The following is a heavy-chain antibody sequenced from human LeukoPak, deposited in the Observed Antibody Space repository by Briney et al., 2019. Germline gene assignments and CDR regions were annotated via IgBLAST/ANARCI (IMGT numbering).Heavy chain of an antibody. CDR2: INHSGST. J-gene: IGHJ4*02. CDR1: GGSFSGYY. Sequence: SETLSLTCAVYGGSFSGYYRSWIRQPPGKGLEWIGEINHSGSTNYNPSLKSRVTISVDTSKNQFSLKLSSVTAADTAVYYCAVIAAAGGFDYWGQGTLVTVSS. CDR3: AVIAAAGGFDY. D-gene: IGHD6-13*01. V-gene: IGHV4-34*01.